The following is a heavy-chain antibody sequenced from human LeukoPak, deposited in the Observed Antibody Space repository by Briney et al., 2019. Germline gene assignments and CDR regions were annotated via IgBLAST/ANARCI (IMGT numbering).Heavy chain of an antibody. Sequence: SETLSLACAVYGGSFSGYQWSWVRQTPGKGLEWIGQINDSGSTKYNPSLKSRVTISVDTSKNQFSLKLTSVTAADTAVYYCARGVPGYWGQGTLVTVSS. CDR3: ARGVPGY. CDR1: GGSFSGYQ. V-gene: IGHV4-34*01. CDR2: INDSGST. D-gene: IGHD3-10*01. J-gene: IGHJ4*02.